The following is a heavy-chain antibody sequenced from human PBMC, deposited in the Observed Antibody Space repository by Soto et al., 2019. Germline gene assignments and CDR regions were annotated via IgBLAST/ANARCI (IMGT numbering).Heavy chain of an antibody. Sequence: EVQLVESGGGLVQPGGSLRLSCAASGFTFSSYSMNWVRQAPGKGLEWVSYISSSSSTIYYADSVKGRFTISRDNAKNTLYLQKNSLRDEDTAVYYCARDSGYSYGHIDYWGQVTLVSDSS. J-gene: IGHJ4*02. CDR2: ISSSSSTI. CDR3: ARDSGYSYGHIDY. CDR1: GFTFSSYS. D-gene: IGHD5-18*01. V-gene: IGHV3-48*02.